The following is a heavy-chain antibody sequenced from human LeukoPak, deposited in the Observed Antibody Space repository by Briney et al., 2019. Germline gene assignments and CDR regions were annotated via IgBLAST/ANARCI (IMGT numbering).Heavy chain of an antibody. CDR3: AHKDAGALSLLARKKEGYNHYFDY. CDR2: FFWSDVT. CDR1: GFLLSPRGMG. J-gene: IGHJ4*02. Sequence: PTLVNPTQTLTLTCTFSGFLLSPRGMGVGWIRQLPGGALAWFTLFFWSDVTRYSPSLRSRLTTTKDTSKTQVVLTMTNMDPVDTATYFCAHKDAGALSLLARKKEGYNHYFDYWGQGTLVTVSS. V-gene: IGHV2-5*01. D-gene: IGHD5-24*01.